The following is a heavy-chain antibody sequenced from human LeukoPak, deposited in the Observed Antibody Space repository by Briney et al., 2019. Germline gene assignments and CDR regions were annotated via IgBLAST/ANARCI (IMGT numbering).Heavy chain of an antibody. J-gene: IGHJ5*02. CDR2: IYYSVST. Sequence: SETLSLTCTVSGGSISSYYWSWIRQPPGKGLEWIGYIYYSVSTNYNPSLKSRVTISVDTSKNQFSLKLSSVTAADTAVYYCGRDSRLAWFDPWGQGTLVTVYS. CDR3: GRDSRLAWFDP. CDR1: GGSISSYY. V-gene: IGHV4-59*01.